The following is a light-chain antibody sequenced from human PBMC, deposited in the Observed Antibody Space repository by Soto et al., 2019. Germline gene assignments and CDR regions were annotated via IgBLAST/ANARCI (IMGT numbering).Light chain of an antibody. V-gene: IGLV4-69*01. CDR1: SGHSSYA. Sequence: QLVLTQSPSASASLGASVKLTCTLSSGHSSYAIAWHQQQPEKGPRYLMKINSDGSHSKGDGIPDRFSGSSSGAERSLTISGLQSEDEADYYCQTWGTGIQVFGGGTKLTVL. J-gene: IGLJ2*01. CDR3: QTWGTGIQV. CDR2: INSDGSH.